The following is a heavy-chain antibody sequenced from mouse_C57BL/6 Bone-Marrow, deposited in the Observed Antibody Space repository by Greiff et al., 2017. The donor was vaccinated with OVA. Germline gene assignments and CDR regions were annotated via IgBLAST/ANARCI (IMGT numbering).Heavy chain of an antibody. Sequence: VQLQQSGAELARPGASVKLSCKASGYTFTSYGISWVKQRTGQGLEWIGEIYPRSGNTYYNEKFKGKATLTADKSSSTAYMELRSLTSEDSAVYFCARWEDGSSYGDYAMDYWGQGTSVTVSS. V-gene: IGHV1-81*01. J-gene: IGHJ4*01. CDR1: GYTFTSYG. CDR3: ARWEDGSSYGDYAMDY. D-gene: IGHD1-1*01. CDR2: IYPRSGNT.